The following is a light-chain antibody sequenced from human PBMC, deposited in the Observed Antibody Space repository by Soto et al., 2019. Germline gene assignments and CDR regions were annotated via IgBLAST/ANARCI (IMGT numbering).Light chain of an antibody. J-gene: IGKJ2*01. CDR3: QQLNNFPYT. CDR1: QGIGSS. CDR2: AAS. Sequence: DIHLTQSPSSLSASVGDRLTMTCRASQGIGSSLAWYQHKPGKAPKLLIYAASTLQSGVPSRFSGGGSGTEFTLTISGLQPEDLATYYCQQLNNFPYTFGQGTKLQIK. V-gene: IGKV1-9*01.